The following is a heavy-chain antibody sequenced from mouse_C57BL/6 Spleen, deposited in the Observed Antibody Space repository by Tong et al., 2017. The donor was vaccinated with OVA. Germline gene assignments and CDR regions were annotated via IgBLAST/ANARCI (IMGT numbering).Heavy chain of an antibody. CDR1: GYTFTDYE. CDR2: IDPETGGT. CDR3: TRGLRPSYAMDY. Sequence: VQLQESGAELVRPGASVTLSCKASGYTFTDYEMQWVKQTPVHGLEWIGAIDPETGGTAYNQKFKGKAILTADKSSSTAYMELRSLTSEDSAVYYCTRGLRPSYAMDYWGQGTSVTVSS. J-gene: IGHJ4*01. V-gene: IGHV1-15*01. D-gene: IGHD2-4*01.